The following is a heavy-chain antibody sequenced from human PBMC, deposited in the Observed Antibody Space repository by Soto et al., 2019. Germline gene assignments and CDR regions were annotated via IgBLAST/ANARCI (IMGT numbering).Heavy chain of an antibody. D-gene: IGHD2-8*02. CDR1: GFTFSSDW. J-gene: IGHJ4*02. CDR3: ARGPRGVYGNDY. Sequence: VQLVESGGGLVQRGGSLRLSCVASGFTFSSDWMHWVRQGAGKGLVWVSRINMDGSVTNYADSVKGRLTIYRDNAKNTVYLQMNSLRVEDTAVYYCARGPRGVYGNDYWGQGALVTVSS. V-gene: IGHV3-74*01. CDR2: INMDGSVT.